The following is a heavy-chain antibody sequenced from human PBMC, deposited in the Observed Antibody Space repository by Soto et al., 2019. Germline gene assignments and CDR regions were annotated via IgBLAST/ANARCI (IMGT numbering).Heavy chain of an antibody. CDR3: ARDRERGPAAMLSSFDI. V-gene: IGHV1-18*01. J-gene: IGHJ3*02. D-gene: IGHD2-2*01. CDR2: ISAYNGNT. CDR1: GYTFTSYG. Sequence: QVPLVQSGAEVKKPGASVKVSCKASGYTFTSYGISWVRQAPGQGLEWMGWISAYNGNTNYAQKLQGRVTMTTDTSTSTAYMELRSLRSDDTAVYYCARDRERGPAAMLSSFDIWGQGTMVTVSS.